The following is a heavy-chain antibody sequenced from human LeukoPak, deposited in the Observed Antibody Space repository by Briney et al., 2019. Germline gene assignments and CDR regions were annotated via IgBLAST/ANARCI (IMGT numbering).Heavy chain of an antibody. CDR2: ISGSGST. V-gene: IGHV4-4*07. J-gene: IGHJ4*02. Sequence: SETLSLTCRVSGDSISYFYWSWIRQAAGRGLEWIGRISGSGSTDYNASLKSRVSMSVDTSKNQFSLKLSSVTAADTAVYYCASRKTHYDYGSGSRPNPPDYWGQGTLVTVSS. CDR1: GDSISYFY. CDR3: ASRKTHYDYGSGSRPNPPDY. D-gene: IGHD3-10*01.